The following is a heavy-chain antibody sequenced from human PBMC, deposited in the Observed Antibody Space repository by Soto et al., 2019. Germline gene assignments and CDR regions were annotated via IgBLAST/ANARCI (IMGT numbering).Heavy chain of an antibody. J-gene: IGHJ3*02. CDR3: ARHVDIEATEAYEI. CDR1: GGSISSSSYY. CDR2: IYYSGST. D-gene: IGHD5-12*01. Sequence: SETLCLTWTVSGGSISSSSYYWVWIRQPPGKGLEWIGSIYYSGSTYYNPSLKSRVTISVDTSKNQFSLKLSSVTAADTAVYYCARHVDIEATEAYEIWGQGTRVTISS. V-gene: IGHV4-39*01.